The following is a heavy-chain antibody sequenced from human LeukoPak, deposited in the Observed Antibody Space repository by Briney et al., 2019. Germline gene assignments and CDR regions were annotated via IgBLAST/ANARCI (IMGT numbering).Heavy chain of an antibody. CDR1: GIAFSNYF. D-gene: IGHD6-19*01. Sequence: PGGSLSLSCAASGIAFSNYFMTWIRQAPGKGLERVAFIRYDGSNKYYADSVKGRFTISRDNSKNTLYLQMNSLRAGDTAVYYCAKDLHFASSGWYYFDYWGQGTLVTVSS. V-gene: IGHV3-30*02. CDR3: AKDLHFASSGWYYFDY. CDR2: IRYDGSNK. J-gene: IGHJ4*02.